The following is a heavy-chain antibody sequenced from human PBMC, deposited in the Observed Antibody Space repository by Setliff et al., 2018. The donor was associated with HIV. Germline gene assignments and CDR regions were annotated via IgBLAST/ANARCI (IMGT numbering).Heavy chain of an antibody. CDR3: AVRVRDEITIFEIIKTRRGWFDT. CDR1: LDSISSYF. Sequence: SETLSLTCTVSLDSISSYFWHWIRQPPGKGPEWIGYISYSGSTKYNPSLKSRLTISLEASQNQFSLRLTSVTAADTAMYYCAVRVRDEITIFEIIKTRRGWFDTWGQGTLVTVSS. CDR2: ISYSGST. D-gene: IGHD3-10*01. J-gene: IGHJ5*02. V-gene: IGHV4-59*01.